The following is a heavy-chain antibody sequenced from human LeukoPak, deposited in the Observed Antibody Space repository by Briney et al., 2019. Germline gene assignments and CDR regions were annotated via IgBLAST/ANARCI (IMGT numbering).Heavy chain of an antibody. J-gene: IGHJ4*02. CDR1: GGSISTFY. CDR2: IYYSGST. V-gene: IGHV4-59*01. D-gene: IGHD6-13*01. CDR3: ARGQIAAAGTGFDY. Sequence: SETLSLTCTISGGSISTFYWSWIRQPPGKGLEWIGYIYYSGSTNYNPSLKSRVTISVDTSKNQFSLKLSSVTAADTAVYYCARGQIAAAGTGFDYWGQGTLVTVSS.